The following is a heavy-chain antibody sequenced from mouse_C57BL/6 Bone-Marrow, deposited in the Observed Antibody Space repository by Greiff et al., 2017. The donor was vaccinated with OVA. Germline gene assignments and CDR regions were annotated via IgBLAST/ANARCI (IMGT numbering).Heavy chain of an antibody. D-gene: IGHD4-1*01. J-gene: IGHJ3*01. CDR1: GYTFTSYW. CDR3: ARGGGLGPSWFAY. CDR2: IYPGSGST. Sequence: QVQLKQPGAELVKPGASVKMSCKASGYTFTSYWITWVKQRLGQGLEWIGDIYPGSGSTNYNEKFKSKATLTVDTSSSTAYMQLSSLTSEDSAVYYCARGGGLGPSWFAYWGQGTLVTVSA. V-gene: IGHV1-55*01.